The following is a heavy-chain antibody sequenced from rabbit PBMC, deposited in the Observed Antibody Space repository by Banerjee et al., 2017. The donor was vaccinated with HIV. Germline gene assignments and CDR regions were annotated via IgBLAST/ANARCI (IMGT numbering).Heavy chain of an antibody. J-gene: IGHJ4*01. CDR1: GFSFSSSYY. Sequence: QEQLEESGGDLVKPGASLTLTCTASGFSFSSSYYMCWVRQAPGKGLELIACIYTGSGTTDYASWAKGRFTISKTSSTTVTLQMTSLTAADTATYFCARNAGSGYYFNLWGPGTLVTVS. V-gene: IGHV1S45*01. CDR3: ARNAGSGYYFNL. D-gene: IGHD8-1*01. CDR2: IYTGSGTT.